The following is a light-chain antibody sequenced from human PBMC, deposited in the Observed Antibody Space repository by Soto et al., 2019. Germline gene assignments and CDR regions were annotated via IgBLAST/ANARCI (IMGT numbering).Light chain of an antibody. CDR1: SGHSNYA. J-gene: IGLJ2*01. Sequence: QPVLTQSPSASASLGASVKLTCTLSSGHSNYAIAWHQQQPEKGPRFLMKLTSDGSHTKGDGIPDRFSGSSSGAERYLTIPSLQSDDEADYYCQTWDTGVVFGGGTKLTVL. CDR2: LTSDGSH. V-gene: IGLV4-69*01. CDR3: QTWDTGVV.